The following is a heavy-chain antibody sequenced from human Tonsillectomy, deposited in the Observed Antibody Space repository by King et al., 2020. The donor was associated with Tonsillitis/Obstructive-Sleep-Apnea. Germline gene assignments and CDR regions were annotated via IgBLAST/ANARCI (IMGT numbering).Heavy chain of an antibody. Sequence: VQLVESGGGLVQPGGSLRLSCAASGFTFSSYEMNWVRQAPGKGLEWVSYISSSGRTIYYADSVKGRFTISRDNAKNSLYLQMNSLRAEDTDVYYCARDLGVQLWADDYWGQGTLVTVSS. CDR2: ISSSGRTI. V-gene: IGHV3-48*03. CDR1: GFTFSSYE. CDR3: ARDLGVQLWADDY. D-gene: IGHD5-18*01. J-gene: IGHJ4*02.